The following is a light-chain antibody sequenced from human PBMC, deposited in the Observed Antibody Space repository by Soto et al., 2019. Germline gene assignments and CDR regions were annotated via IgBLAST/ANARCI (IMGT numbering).Light chain of an antibody. V-gene: IGLV2-14*01. J-gene: IGLJ1*01. CDR3: SSYTSSSTLG. CDR2: DVS. Sequence: QSALTQPASVSGSPGQSITISCTGTSSDVGGYNYVSWYQQHPGEAPKLMIYDVSNRPSGVSNRFSGSKSGNTASLTISGLQAEDEADYYCSSYTSSSTLGFGTGTKLTVL. CDR1: SSDVGGYNY.